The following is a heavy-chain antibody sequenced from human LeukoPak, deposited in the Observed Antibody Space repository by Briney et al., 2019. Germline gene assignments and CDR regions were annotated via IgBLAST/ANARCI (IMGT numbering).Heavy chain of an antibody. J-gene: IGHJ3*02. CDR2: INHSGST. CDR1: GGSFSGYY. D-gene: IGHD3-10*01. Sequence: PSETLSLTCAVYGGSFSGYYWSWIRQPPGKGLEWIGEINHSGSTNYNPSLKSRVTISVDTSKNQFSLKLSSVTAADTAVYYCARAPAWFGDAFDIWGQGTMVTVSS. CDR3: ARAPAWFGDAFDI. V-gene: IGHV4-34*01.